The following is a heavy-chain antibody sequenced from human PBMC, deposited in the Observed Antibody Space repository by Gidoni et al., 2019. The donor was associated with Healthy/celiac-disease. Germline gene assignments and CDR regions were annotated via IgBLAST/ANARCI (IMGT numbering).Heavy chain of an antibody. Sequence: EVQLLESGGGVVQPGGSLRLSCAASGSTFSRDAMSWVRQAPGKGLEWVSGMRGRGGHTYYADSVKGRFTISRDNTKNTLYLQMNSLRAEDTAVYYCAKVRGVGVVVIRYLIENWGQGTLVTVSS. V-gene: IGHV3-23*01. D-gene: IGHD3-22*01. CDR2: MRGRGGHT. CDR1: GSTFSRDA. CDR3: AKVRGVGVVVIRYLIEN. J-gene: IGHJ4*02.